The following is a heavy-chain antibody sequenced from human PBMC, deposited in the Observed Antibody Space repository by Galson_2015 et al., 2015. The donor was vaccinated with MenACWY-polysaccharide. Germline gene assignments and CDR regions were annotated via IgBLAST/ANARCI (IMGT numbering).Heavy chain of an antibody. Sequence: SLRLSCAVSGFTFRSHDMNWVRQAPGKGLEWVSYIDTRGTSTKHADSVKGRFIMSRDNAKNSLYHQMNSLRLEDTAVYYCARDTPGIEDFDYWGQGILVTVSS. J-gene: IGHJ4*02. CDR2: IDTRGTST. V-gene: IGHV3-48*03. CDR1: GFTFRSHD. CDR3: ARDTPGIEDFDY. D-gene: IGHD1-1*01.